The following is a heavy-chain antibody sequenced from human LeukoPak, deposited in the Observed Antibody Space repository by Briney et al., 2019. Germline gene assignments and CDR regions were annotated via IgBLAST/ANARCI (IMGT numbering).Heavy chain of an antibody. V-gene: IGHV1-2*02. CDR1: GYTFTGYY. CDR2: INPNSGGT. J-gene: IGHJ6*02. CDR3: ARVEMATISLVGFPMYYYGMDV. Sequence: VASVKVSCKASGYTFTGYYMHWVRQAPGQGLEWMGWINPNSGGTNYAQKFQGRVTMTRDTSISTAYMELSRLRSDDTAVYYCARVEMATISLVGFPMYYYGMDVWGQGTTVTVSS. D-gene: IGHD5-24*01.